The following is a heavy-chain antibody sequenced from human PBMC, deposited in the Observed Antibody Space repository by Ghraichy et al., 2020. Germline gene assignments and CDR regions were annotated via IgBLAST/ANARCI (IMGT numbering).Heavy chain of an antibody. D-gene: IGHD6-6*01. CDR2: IKQDGSEK. CDR1: GFTFSSYW. Sequence: GGSLRLSCAASGFTFSSYWMSWVRQAPGKGLEWVANIKQDGSEKYYVDSVKGRFTISRDNAKNSLYLQMNSLRAEDTAVYYCARDSAARLYFSATAFDIWGQGTMVTVSS. V-gene: IGHV3-7*01. CDR3: ARDSAARLYFSATAFDI. J-gene: IGHJ3*02.